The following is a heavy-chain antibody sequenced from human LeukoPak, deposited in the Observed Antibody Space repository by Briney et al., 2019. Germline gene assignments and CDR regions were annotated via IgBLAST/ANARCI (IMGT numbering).Heavy chain of an antibody. CDR2: INQGASQT. J-gene: IGHJ4*02. Sequence: GGSLRLSCVASGFSFSTSWMTWVRQAPGKGLEWVADINQGASQTYYVDSVKGRFTISRDDAKNSLFLQMNSLRAEDTAIYYCGRDPHWGAIDCWGQGALVSVSS. V-gene: IGHV3-7*01. CDR1: GFSFSTSW. CDR3: GRDPHWGAIDC. D-gene: IGHD7-27*01.